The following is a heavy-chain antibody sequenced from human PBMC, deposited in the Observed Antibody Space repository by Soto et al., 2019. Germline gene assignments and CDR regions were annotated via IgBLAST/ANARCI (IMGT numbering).Heavy chain of an antibody. Sequence: LRLSCAASGFTVSSNYMSWVRQAPGKGLEWVSVIYSGGSTYYADSVKGRFTISRDNSKNSLFLQVNSLRAEDTAVYYCARDYPIYAYETWGQGTMVTVSS. CDR3: ARDYPIYAYET. J-gene: IGHJ3*02. CDR2: IYSGGST. CDR1: GFTVSSNY. D-gene: IGHD3-16*02. V-gene: IGHV3-53*01.